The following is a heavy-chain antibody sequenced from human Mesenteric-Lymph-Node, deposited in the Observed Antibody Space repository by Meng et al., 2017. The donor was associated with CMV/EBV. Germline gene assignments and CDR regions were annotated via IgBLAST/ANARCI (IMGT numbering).Heavy chain of an antibody. CDR2: ISHSGSTI. V-gene: IGHV3-48*03. J-gene: IGHJ5*02. CDR3: AIFGVVITDLNWFDP. CDR1: GFIFGYYE. D-gene: IGHD3-3*02. Sequence: GGSLRLSCAASGFIFGYYEMNWVRQAPGKGLEWVSYISHSGSTIYYADSVKGRFTISRDNSKNTLYLQMNSLRAEDTAVYYCAIFGVVITDLNWFDPWGQGTLVTVSS.